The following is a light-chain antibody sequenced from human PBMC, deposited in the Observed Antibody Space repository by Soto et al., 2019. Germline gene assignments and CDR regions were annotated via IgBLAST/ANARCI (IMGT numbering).Light chain of an antibody. Sequence: EIVLTQSPGTLSLSPGERATLSCRASQSVSSSYSAWYQQKPGQAPRLLIYGASNRATGIPDRFSGSGSGTGFTLTISRLEPEDFAVYSCQQYGSSPPTFGQGTKV. CDR3: QQYGSSPPT. V-gene: IGKV3-20*01. CDR1: QSVSSSY. CDR2: GAS. J-gene: IGKJ1*01.